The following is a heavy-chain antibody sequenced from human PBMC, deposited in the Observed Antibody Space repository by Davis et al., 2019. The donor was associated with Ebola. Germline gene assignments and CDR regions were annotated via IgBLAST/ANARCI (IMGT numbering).Heavy chain of an antibody. J-gene: IGHJ4*02. D-gene: IGHD3-16*01. CDR1: GYTFTSYA. CDR3: ASHLWGAYCLDY. V-gene: IGHV1-3*01. Sequence: ASVKVSCKASGYTFTSYAMHWVRQAPGQRLEWMGWINAGNGNTKYSQTFQGRITFTRDTSASTAFMELSGLRSEDTALYYCASHLWGAYCLDYWGQGTLFTVSS. CDR2: INAGNGNT.